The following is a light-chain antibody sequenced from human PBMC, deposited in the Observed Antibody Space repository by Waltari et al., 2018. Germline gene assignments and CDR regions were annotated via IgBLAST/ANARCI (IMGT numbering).Light chain of an antibody. CDR2: VNSDGSH. CDR3: ETGGHGTWV. V-gene: IGLV4-69*01. J-gene: IGLJ3*02. Sequence: QLVLTQSPSASASLGASVKLTCTLSSGHSSNIIAWLQQQPGKGPRSLMKVNSDGSHRKGDVIPDRFSGSSSGAERYRTISSLQSEDEADYYCETGGHGTWVFGGGTKLTVL. CDR1: SGHSSNI.